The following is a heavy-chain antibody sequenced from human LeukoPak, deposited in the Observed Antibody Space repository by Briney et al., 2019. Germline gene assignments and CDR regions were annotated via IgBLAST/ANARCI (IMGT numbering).Heavy chain of an antibody. D-gene: IGHD2/OR15-2a*01. CDR3: AQGAFRWSPDY. Sequence: GGSLRLSCAASGFTFSSYSMNWVRQAPGKGLEWVSSISSSSSYIYYADSVKGRFTISRDNAKNSLYLQMNSLRAEDTAVYYCAQGAFRWSPDYWRQGTLGTVSS. CDR1: GFTFSSYS. CDR2: ISSSSSYI. V-gene: IGHV3-21*01. J-gene: IGHJ4*02.